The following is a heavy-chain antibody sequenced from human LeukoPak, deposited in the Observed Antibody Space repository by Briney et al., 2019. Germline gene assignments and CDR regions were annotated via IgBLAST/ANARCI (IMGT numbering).Heavy chain of an antibody. Sequence: PGGSLRLSCAASGLTVSSYWMSWVRQAPGKGGEWGANIKQYVIVNFYLASVQCRFPISTHHATTSLYLQMNSLSPEDTAVYYCARNGTWFGGGQRFDPWGQGTLVTVSS. CDR3: ARNGTWFGGGQRFDP. CDR1: GLTVSSYW. V-gene: IGHV3-7*01. CDR2: IKQYVIVN. J-gene: IGHJ5*02. D-gene: IGHD3-10*01.